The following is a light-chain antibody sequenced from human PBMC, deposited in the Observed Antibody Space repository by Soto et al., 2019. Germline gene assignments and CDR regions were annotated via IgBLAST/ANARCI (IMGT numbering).Light chain of an antibody. CDR1: SSNIGAGYD. CDR3: QSYDSSLSGVV. V-gene: IGLV1-40*01. Sequence: QSVLTQPPSVSGAPGQRVTISCTGSSSNIGAGYDVHWYQQLPGTAPQLLIYGNNNRPSGVPDRFSGSKSGTSASLAITGLQAEDEADYYCQSYDSSLSGVVLGGGTKLTVL. J-gene: IGLJ2*01. CDR2: GNN.